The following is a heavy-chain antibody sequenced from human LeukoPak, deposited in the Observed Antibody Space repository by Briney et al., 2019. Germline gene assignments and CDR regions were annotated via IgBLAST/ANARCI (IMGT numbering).Heavy chain of an antibody. CDR2: IYYSGST. V-gene: IGHV4-59*01. D-gene: IGHD1-26*01. J-gene: IGHJ4*02. CDR3: ARWWELPDY. Sequence: SETLSLTFTVSGGSISSYYWSWIRQPPGKGLEWIGYIYYSGSTNYNPSLKSRVTISVDTSKNQFSLKLSSVTAADTAVYYCARWWELPDYWGQGTLVTVSS. CDR1: GGSISSYY.